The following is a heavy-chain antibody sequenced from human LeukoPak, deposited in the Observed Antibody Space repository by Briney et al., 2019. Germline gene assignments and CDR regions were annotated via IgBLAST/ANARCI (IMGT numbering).Heavy chain of an antibody. J-gene: IGHJ4*02. V-gene: IGHV3-21*04. CDR1: GFTFSTYS. CDR3: ARVEVQGVINY. CDR2: ISSSSSYI. D-gene: IGHD3-10*01. Sequence: AGGSLRLSCAASGFTFSTYSMNWVRQAPGKGLEWVSSISSSSSYIYYADSVKGRFTISRDNAKNTLYLQMNSLRAEDTAVHYCARVEVQGVINYWGQGTLVTVSS.